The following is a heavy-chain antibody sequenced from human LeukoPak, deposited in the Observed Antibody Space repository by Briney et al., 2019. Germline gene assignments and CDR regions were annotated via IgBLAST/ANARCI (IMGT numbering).Heavy chain of an antibody. CDR3: ARRIAAAGTSFDI. J-gene: IGHJ3*02. CDR2: ISSSSTI. CDR1: GFTFSSYS. D-gene: IGHD6-13*01. V-gene: IGHV3-48*01. Sequence: PGGSLRLSCAASGFTFSSYSMNWVRQAPGKGLEWVSYISSSSTIYYADSVKGRFTISRDNAKNSLYLQMNSLRAEDTAVYYCARRIAAAGTSFDIWGQGTMVTVSS.